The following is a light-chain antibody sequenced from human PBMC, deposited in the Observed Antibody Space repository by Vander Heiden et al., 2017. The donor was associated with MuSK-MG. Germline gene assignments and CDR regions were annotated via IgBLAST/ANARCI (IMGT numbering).Light chain of an antibody. CDR1: QGISNA. V-gene: IGKV1-NL1*01. CDR3: QQNDYNPPST. J-gene: IGKJ1*01. CDR2: AAS. Sequence: DIQLTQSPSSLSASVGDRVTITCRASQGISNALAWYQQKPGKAPKLLLYAASRLESGVPSRFSGSGYGADYTLTISSLQPEDFAPYYCQQNDYNPPSTFGQGTMVE.